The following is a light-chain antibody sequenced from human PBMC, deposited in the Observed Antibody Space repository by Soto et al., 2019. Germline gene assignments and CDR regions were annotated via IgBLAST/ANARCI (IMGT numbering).Light chain of an antibody. V-gene: IGKV3-11*01. CDR2: DES. CDR3: QQRGNWPS. J-gene: IGKJ4*01. CDR1: QSISRY. Sequence: EIVLTQSPGTLSLSPGERATLSCRASQSISRYLAWYQQKPGQDPRLLIYDESNRATGIPARFSGSGSGTDFTLTISSLEPEDFAVYYCQQRGNWPSFGGGTKVDIK.